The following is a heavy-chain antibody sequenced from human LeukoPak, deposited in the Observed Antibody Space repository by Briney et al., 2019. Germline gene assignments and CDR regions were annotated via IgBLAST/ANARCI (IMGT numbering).Heavy chain of an antibody. CDR1: RLTLSYYY. CDR2: ISSRGITI. Sequence: PGGSLRLSCAAPRLTLSYYYMGSVRQAPGKGLEWVPYISSRGITIYYADSVKGRFTTSTDNAKTSLYLQMNSMGAEDTAVYYCSRDRKWQQLNYFDYWGQGTLVTVSS. CDR3: SRDRKWQQLNYFDY. D-gene: IGHD6-13*01. J-gene: IGHJ4*02. V-gene: IGHV3-11*04.